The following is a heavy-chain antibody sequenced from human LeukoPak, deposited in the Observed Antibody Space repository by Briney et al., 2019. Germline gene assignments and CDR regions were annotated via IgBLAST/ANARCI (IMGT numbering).Heavy chain of an antibody. V-gene: IGHV4-4*07. CDR3: ACRVRGVTAYDY. CDR2: IYSTGST. D-gene: IGHD3-10*01. Sequence: SETLSLTCTVSGGSISGYYWSSIRQPAGKGLEWIGRIYSTGSTNYNPSLKSRVTMSVDTSKNQFSLKLTSVTAADTAVYYCACRVRGVTAYDYWGQGTLVTVSS. CDR1: GGSISGYY. J-gene: IGHJ4*02.